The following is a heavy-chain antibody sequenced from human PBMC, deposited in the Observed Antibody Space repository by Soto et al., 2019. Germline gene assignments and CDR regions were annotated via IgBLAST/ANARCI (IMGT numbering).Heavy chain of an antibody. Sequence: ASLKVSCKASGYTFSGYYMHWVRQAPGPVLGWMGWINPNSGGTNYAQKFQGWVTMTRDTSISTAYMELSRLRSDDTAVYYCAREALLWFGELPKSNGMDVWGQGTKVTVSS. CDR1: GYTFSGYY. CDR2: INPNSGGT. D-gene: IGHD3-10*01. J-gene: IGHJ6*02. CDR3: AREALLWFGELPKSNGMDV. V-gene: IGHV1-2*04.